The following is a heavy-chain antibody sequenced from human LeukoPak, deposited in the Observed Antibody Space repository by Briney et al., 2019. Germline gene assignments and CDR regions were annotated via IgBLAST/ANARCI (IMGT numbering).Heavy chain of an antibody. J-gene: IGHJ3*02. V-gene: IGHV4-59*01. CDR3: ARDRSPPSVYGDYADAFDI. CDR2: IYYSGST. Sequence: SETLSLTCTVSGGSISSYYWSWIRQPPGKGLEWIGYIYYSGSTNYNPSLKSRVTISVDTSKNQFPLKLSSVTAADTAVYYCARDRSPPSVYGDYADAFDIWGQGTMVTVSS. CDR1: GGSISSYY. D-gene: IGHD4-17*01.